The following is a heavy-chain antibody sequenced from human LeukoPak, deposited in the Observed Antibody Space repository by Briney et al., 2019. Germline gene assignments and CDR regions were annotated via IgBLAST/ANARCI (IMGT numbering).Heavy chain of an antibody. J-gene: IGHJ4*02. CDR2: IYYSGST. CDR3: ARGRDKYYFNY. CDR1: GGSFSSSSYY. Sequence: SETLSLTCTVSGGSFSSSSYYWGWIRQPPGKGLEWIGSIYYSGSTYYNPSLKSRVTISVDTSRNQFSLKLSSVTAADTAVYYCARGRDKYYFNYWGQGTLVTVSS. V-gene: IGHV4-39*07.